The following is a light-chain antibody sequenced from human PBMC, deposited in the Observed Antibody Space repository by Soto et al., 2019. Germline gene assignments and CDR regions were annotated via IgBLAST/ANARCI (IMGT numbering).Light chain of an antibody. CDR1: SSNIGSAY. V-gene: IGLV1-47*01. Sequence: QSVLTQPPSASGTPGQTVTISCSGSSSNIGSAYIYWYQHRPGTAPKLLIYRNNQRPSGVPDRFSASKSSTSASLAISGLRSEDDADYYCAAWDDSLVVFGGGTKLTVL. CDR3: AAWDDSLVV. J-gene: IGLJ2*01. CDR2: RNN.